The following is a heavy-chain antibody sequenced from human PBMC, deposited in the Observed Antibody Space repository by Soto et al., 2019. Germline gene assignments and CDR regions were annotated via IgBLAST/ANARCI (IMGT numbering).Heavy chain of an antibody. J-gene: IGHJ4*02. CDR2: IWYDGSNK. D-gene: IGHD1-26*01. Sequence: PGGSLRLSCAASGFTFSSHGMHWVRQAPGKGLEWVAVIWYDGSNKYYADSVKGRFTVSRDNSKNTLYLQMNSLRAEDTAGYYCARYSGRAFDYWGQGTLVTVSS. CDR1: GFTFSSHG. V-gene: IGHV3-33*01. CDR3: ARYSGRAFDY.